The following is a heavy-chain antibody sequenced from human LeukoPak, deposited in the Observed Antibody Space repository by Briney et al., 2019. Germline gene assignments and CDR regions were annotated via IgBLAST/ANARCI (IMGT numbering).Heavy chain of an antibody. D-gene: IGHD2-2*01. Sequence: ASVKVSCKTSGPGFSSFAIAWVRQAPGQGLEWMGWINTYNGDTHSAQKLQDRVTMTTDTATNTANMELRSLRSDDSAVFYCARASYSGYCSSPSCPGYFDFWGQGTLVTVSS. V-gene: IGHV1-18*04. CDR3: ARASYSGYCSSPSCPGYFDF. CDR1: GPGFSSFA. J-gene: IGHJ4*02. CDR2: INTYNGDT.